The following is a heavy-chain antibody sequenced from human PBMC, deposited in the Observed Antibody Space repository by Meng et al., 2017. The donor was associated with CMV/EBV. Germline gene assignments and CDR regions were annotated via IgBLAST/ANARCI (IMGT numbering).Heavy chain of an antibody. D-gene: IGHD1-26*01. CDR1: GGSFSGYY. CDR3: ARGVGATGKADY. Sequence: VQLQPGGAGLLKPSGTLSLTCAVYGGSFSGYYWSWIRQPPGKGLEWIGEINHSGSTNYNPSLKSRVTISVDTSKNQFSLKLSSVTAADTAVYYCARGVGATGKADYWGQGTLVTVSS. V-gene: IGHV4-34*01. CDR2: INHSGST. J-gene: IGHJ4*02.